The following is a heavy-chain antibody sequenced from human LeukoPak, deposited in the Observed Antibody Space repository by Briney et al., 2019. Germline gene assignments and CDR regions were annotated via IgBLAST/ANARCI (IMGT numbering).Heavy chain of an antibody. J-gene: IGHJ4*02. CDR2: ISHDGSNE. Sequence: GGSVRLFCAASGFTFSRYAMHWVRQAPGKGLEWVAVISHDGSNEYYAESVKGRFTISRDSSENTLYLEMNSLRVEDTAVYYCARVGYYSSGPFSYFDYWGQGTLVTVSS. D-gene: IGHD3-10*01. CDR3: ARVGYYSSGPFSYFDY. V-gene: IGHV3-30-3*01. CDR1: GFTFSRYA.